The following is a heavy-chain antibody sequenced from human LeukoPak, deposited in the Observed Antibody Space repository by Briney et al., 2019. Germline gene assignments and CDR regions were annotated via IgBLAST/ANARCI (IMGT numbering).Heavy chain of an antibody. CDR3: ARGDGYNYSFDY. D-gene: IGHD5-24*01. CDR1: GGSINSYY. V-gene: IGHV4-59*01. J-gene: IGHJ4*02. CDR2: IYYSGST. Sequence: SETLSLTCTVSGGSINSYYWNWIRQPPGKGLEWIGYIYYSGSTNYNPSLKSRVTISVDTSKNQFSLKLSSVTAADTAVYYCARGDGYNYSFDYWGQGTLVTVSS.